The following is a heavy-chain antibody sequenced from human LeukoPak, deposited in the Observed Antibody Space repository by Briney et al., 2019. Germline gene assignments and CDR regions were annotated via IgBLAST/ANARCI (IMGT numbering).Heavy chain of an antibody. CDR3: AVLTGSFDY. Sequence: ASVKVSCKASGYTFTSYDINWVRQATGQGLEWMGIINPSGGSTSYAQKFQGRVTMTRDTSTSTVYMELSSLRSEDTAVYYCAVLTGSFDYWGQGTLVTVSS. CDR2: INPSGGST. V-gene: IGHV1-46*01. D-gene: IGHD3-9*01. J-gene: IGHJ4*02. CDR1: GYTFTSYD.